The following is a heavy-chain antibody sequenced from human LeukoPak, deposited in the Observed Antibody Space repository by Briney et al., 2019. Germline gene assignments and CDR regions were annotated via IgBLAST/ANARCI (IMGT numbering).Heavy chain of an antibody. D-gene: IGHD3-9*01. Sequence: PSETLSLTCTVSGYSISSDYYWGWIRQPPGKGLEWIGTIYHSGSTYYNPSLKSRVTISVDTSKNQFSLKLSSVTAADTAVYYCARDHVLRYFDWLFGDAFDIWGQGTMVTVSS. CDR3: ARDHVLRYFDWLFGDAFDI. CDR2: IYHSGST. J-gene: IGHJ3*02. V-gene: IGHV4-38-2*02. CDR1: GYSISSDYY.